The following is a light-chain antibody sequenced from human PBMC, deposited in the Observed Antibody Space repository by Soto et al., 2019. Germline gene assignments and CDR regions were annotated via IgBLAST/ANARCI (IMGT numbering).Light chain of an antibody. J-gene: IGKJ5*01. Sequence: EMVVTQSPATLSMSPGGRATLSCRTSESISRNLAWYQQKLGQAPRLLIYGASTRATGVPDRFTGSGSGTDFTLTISRLEPEDFAVYYCQQYGRSPITFGLGTRLEIK. V-gene: IGKV3-20*01. CDR1: ESISRN. CDR2: GAS. CDR3: QQYGRSPIT.